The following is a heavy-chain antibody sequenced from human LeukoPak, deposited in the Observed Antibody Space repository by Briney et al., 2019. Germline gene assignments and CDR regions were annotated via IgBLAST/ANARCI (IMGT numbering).Heavy chain of an antibody. J-gene: IGHJ6*03. V-gene: IGHV4-61*02. CDR2: IYTSGST. CDR3: ARGLRYYGSGSYFATDYYYYYMDV. Sequence: SETLSLTCTVSGGSISSSSYYWSWIRQPAGKGLEWIGRIYTSGSTNYNPSLKSRVTISVDTSKNQFSLKLSSVTAADTAVYYCARGLRYYGSGSYFATDYYYYYMDVWGKGTTVTVSS. D-gene: IGHD3-10*01. CDR1: GGSISSSSYY.